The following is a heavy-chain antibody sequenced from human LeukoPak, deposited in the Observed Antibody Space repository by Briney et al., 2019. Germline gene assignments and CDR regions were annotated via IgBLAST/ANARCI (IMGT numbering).Heavy chain of an antibody. Sequence: PSETLSLTCVVSGVSISSYYWSWIRQPPGKGLEWFGCIYSGGSTNYNPSLKSRGTISVDTSKNEFSLKLSSVTAADTAVYYCARGSGPDYFDYWGQGTLVTVST. CDR2: IYSGGST. D-gene: IGHD1-14*01. V-gene: IGHV4-59*08. J-gene: IGHJ4*02. CDR3: ARGSGPDYFDY. CDR1: GVSISSYY.